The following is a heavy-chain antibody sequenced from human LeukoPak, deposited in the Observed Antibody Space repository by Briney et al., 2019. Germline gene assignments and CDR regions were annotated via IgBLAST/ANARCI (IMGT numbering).Heavy chain of an antibody. CDR2: LCQSGSS. Sequence: RSSETLSLTCTASGDSISTSNSYWGWIRQPPGKGLEYIGTLCQSGSSYSNPSLQSRVTISTDTSRNQFSLTLTSVTAADTAIYCGRIDWVFDYWGQGALVTVSS. CDR1: GDSISTSNSY. J-gene: IGHJ4*02. CDR3: GRIDWVFDY. V-gene: IGHV4-39*07. D-gene: IGHD3-9*01.